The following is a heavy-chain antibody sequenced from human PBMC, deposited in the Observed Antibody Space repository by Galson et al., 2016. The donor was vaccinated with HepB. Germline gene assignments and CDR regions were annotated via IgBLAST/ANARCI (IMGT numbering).Heavy chain of an antibody. CDR1: GFTFNYAW. D-gene: IGHD6-19*01. CDR2: INWSGDTT. CDR3: ARGGATPGQWLDNWFDP. Sequence: SLRLSCAASGFTFNYAWVSWVRQAPGKGLEWVSGINWSGDTTGYADSVKGRFTISRDNAKNSLFLQMNSLRAEDTAFYYCARGGATPGQWLDNWFDPWGQGTLVSVSS. J-gene: IGHJ5*02. V-gene: IGHV3-20*04.